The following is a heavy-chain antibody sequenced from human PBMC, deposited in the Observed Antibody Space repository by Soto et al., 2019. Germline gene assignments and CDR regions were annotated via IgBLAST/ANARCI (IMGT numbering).Heavy chain of an antibody. Sequence: EVQLLESGGGLVQPGGSLRLSCAASGFTFSTHAMSWVRQAPGKGLEWVSVISDSGGSTYHADSVKGRFTISRDNSKNPLHLQMNSLRVEDTAVYYCAKGPAAMIRGAFAVWGQGTMVTVSS. CDR3: AKGPAAMIRGAFAV. CDR1: GFTFSTHA. V-gene: IGHV3-23*01. CDR2: ISDSGGST. J-gene: IGHJ3*01. D-gene: IGHD2-2*01.